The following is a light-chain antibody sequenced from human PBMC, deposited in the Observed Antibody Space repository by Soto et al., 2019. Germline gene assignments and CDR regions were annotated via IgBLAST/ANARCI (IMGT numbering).Light chain of an antibody. J-gene: IGKJ4*01. V-gene: IGKV1-9*01. Sequence: DIQLTQSPSFLSASVGDRVTITCRASQGIKSHLAWYQQKPGKAPKLLIYAASTLQSGVPSRFSGGGSGTEFTLTISSLQPEDFANYYCQRHDNYPLSFGGRTKVEIK. CDR3: QRHDNYPLS. CDR1: QGIKSH. CDR2: AAS.